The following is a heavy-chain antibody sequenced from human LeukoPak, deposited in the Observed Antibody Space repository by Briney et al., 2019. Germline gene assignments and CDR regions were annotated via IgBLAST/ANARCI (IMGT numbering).Heavy chain of an antibody. V-gene: IGHV3-7*03. J-gene: IGHJ3*02. CDR1: GFPFSRHW. Sequence: GGSLRLSCAASGFPFSRHWMSWVRQAPGKGLEWVANIKQDGSEKYYVDSVKGRFTISRDNAKNSLYLQMNSLRAEDTAVYYCTRDGGSSGNSAFDIWGQGTMVTVSS. CDR3: TRDGGSSGNSAFDI. D-gene: IGHD4-23*01. CDR2: IKQDGSEK.